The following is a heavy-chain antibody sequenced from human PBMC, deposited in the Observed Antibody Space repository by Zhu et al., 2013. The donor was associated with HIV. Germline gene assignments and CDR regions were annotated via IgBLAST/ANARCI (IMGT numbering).Heavy chain of an antibody. CDR2: INHSGST. Sequence: QVQLQQWGAGLLKPSETLSLTCAVYGGSFSGYYWSWIRQPPGKGLEWIGEINHSGSTNYNPSLKSRVTISVDTSKNQFSLKLSSVTAADTAVYYCARGESVQGLVWYFDLWGLAPWSLSPQ. CDR1: GGSFSGYY. J-gene: IGHJ2*01. CDR3: ARGESVQGLVWYFDL. V-gene: IGHV4-34*01. D-gene: IGHD3-10*02.